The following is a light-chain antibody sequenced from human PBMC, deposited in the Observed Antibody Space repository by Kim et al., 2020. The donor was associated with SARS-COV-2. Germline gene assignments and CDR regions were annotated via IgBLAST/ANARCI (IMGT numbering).Light chain of an antibody. CDR2: RES. J-gene: IGKJ2*01. CDR1: QSVSSSY. V-gene: IGKV3-20*01. Sequence: PGEGATLSCRASQSVSSSYLAWYQHKPGQAPRLLIYRESSRATDIPARYSGSGSGTDFTLTIGRLEPEDFAVYYCQQYGGSPPYTFGQGTKLEI. CDR3: QQYGGSPPYT.